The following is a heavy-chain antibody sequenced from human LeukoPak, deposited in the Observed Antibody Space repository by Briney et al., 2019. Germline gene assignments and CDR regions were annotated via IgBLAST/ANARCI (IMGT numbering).Heavy chain of an antibody. Sequence: GSLRLSCAASGFTFSSYSMNWVRQAPGKGLEWVSSISSSSYIYYADSVKGRFTISRDNAKNSLYLQMNSLRAEDTAVYYCARDRSGSPTYYYYYMDVWGKGTTVTVSS. CDR2: ISSSSYI. CDR1: GFTFSSYS. J-gene: IGHJ6*03. V-gene: IGHV3-21*01. CDR3: ARDRSGSPTYYYYYMDV. D-gene: IGHD1-26*01.